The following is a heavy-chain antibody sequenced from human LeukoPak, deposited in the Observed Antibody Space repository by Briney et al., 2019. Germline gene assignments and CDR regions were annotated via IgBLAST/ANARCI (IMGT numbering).Heavy chain of an antibody. J-gene: IGHJ4*02. CDR2: ISGSGGST. CDR3: AKGGYSGSYYGY. Sequence: AGGSLRLSCAASGFTFSNYAMNWVRQAPGRGLEWVSAISGSGGSTYYADSVKGRFTISRDNSKSTLYLQMNSLRAEDTAVYYCAKGGYSGSYYGYWGQGTLVTVSS. D-gene: IGHD1-26*01. CDR1: GFTFSNYA. V-gene: IGHV3-23*01.